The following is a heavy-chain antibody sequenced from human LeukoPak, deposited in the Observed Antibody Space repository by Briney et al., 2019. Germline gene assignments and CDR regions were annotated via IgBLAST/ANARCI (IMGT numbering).Heavy chain of an antibody. CDR1: GYTFTNYG. Sequence: ASVKVSCKAPGYTFTNYGITWVRQAPGQGLEWMGWIGRNNGNTKFAQKLQGRVTMTTDTSTTTAYMELRSLRSDDTAVYFCARDRGDYYFDYWGQGTLVSVSS. V-gene: IGHV1-18*01. CDR2: IGRNNGNT. D-gene: IGHD6-25*01. J-gene: IGHJ4*02. CDR3: ARDRGDYYFDY.